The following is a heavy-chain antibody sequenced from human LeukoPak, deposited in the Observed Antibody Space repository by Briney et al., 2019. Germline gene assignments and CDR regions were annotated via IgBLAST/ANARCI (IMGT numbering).Heavy chain of an antibody. D-gene: IGHD6-13*01. V-gene: IGHV1-18*01. Sequence: GASVKVSCKASGYTFSSYGISWVRQAPGQGLEWMGWISGHNGHTKYARKDQGRVTMTTDTSTSTAYMELGSLRSDDTAVYYCARDKNSSTWYWFDPWGQGTLVTVSS. J-gene: IGHJ5*02. CDR2: ISGHNGHT. CDR1: GYTFSSYG. CDR3: ARDKNSSTWYWFDP.